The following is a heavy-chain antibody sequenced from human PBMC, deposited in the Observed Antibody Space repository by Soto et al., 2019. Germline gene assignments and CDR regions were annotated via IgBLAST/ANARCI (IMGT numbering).Heavy chain of an antibody. CDR2: IEGSGGST. D-gene: IGHD3-10*01. J-gene: IGHJ4*02. V-gene: IGHV3-23*01. CDR1: GFTFSSNP. Sequence: GGSLRLSCAASGFTFSSNPMSWVRQAPGKGLEWVSAIEGSGGSTYHADSVKGRFTISRDNSKNTLYLQMNSLRAEDTAVYYCAKGGSVLLWFGEFYWGQGTLVTVSS. CDR3: AKGGSVLLWFGEFY.